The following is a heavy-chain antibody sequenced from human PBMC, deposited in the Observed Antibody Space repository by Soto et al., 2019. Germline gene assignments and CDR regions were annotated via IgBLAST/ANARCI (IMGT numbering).Heavy chain of an antibody. D-gene: IGHD1-1*01. J-gene: IGHJ4*02. CDR1: GYTFTGYY. CDR3: ARGRTGTTSYFDY. V-gene: IGHV1-2*02. CDR2: INPNSGGT. Sequence: QVQLVQSGAEVKKPGASVKVSCKASGYTFTGYYLHWVRQAPGQGLEWMGWINPNSGGTNYAKKFQGRVTLTRDTSSSTAYMELSRLRSDDTAVYYCARGRTGTTSYFDYWGQGNLVTASS.